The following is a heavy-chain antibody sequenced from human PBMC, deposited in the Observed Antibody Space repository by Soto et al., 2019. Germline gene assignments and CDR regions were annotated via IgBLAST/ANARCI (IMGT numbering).Heavy chain of an antibody. V-gene: IGHV1-8*01. CDR3: ARGSRGSGSYYDYYYYYYMDV. CDR2: MNPNSGNT. Sequence: ASVKVSCKASGYTFTSYGINWVRQATGQGLEWMGWMNPNSGNTGYAQKFQGRVTMTRNTSISTAYMELSSLRSEDTAVYYCARGSRGSGSYYDYYYYYYMDVWGKGTMVTVSS. J-gene: IGHJ6*03. D-gene: IGHD3-10*01. CDR1: GYTFTSYG.